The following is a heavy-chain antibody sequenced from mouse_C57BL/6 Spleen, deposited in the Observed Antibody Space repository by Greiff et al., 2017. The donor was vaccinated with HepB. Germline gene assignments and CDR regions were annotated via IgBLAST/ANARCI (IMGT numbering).Heavy chain of an antibody. J-gene: IGHJ3*01. Sequence: EVQVVESGGGLVKPGGSLKLSCAASGFTFSSYAMSWVRQTPEKRLEWVATISDGGSYTYYPDNVKGRFTISRDNAKNNLYLQMSHLKSEDTAMYYCARGQLRLGFAYWGQGTLVTVSA. CDR3: ARGQLRLGFAY. V-gene: IGHV5-4*01. D-gene: IGHD3-2*02. CDR2: ISDGGSYT. CDR1: GFTFSSYA.